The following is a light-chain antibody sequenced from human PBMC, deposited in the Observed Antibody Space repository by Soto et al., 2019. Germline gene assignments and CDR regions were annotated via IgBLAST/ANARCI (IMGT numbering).Light chain of an antibody. Sequence: DIQMTQSPTTLSASVGDRVIITCRASQRMSAWLAWYQQKPGKAPKLLIYDASSLENGVPSRFSGSGSGTEFTLTISSLQPDDFATYYCQQYDTYPWTFGQGPEVDIK. V-gene: IGKV1-5*01. CDR1: QRMSAW. CDR2: DAS. J-gene: IGKJ1*01. CDR3: QQYDTYPWT.